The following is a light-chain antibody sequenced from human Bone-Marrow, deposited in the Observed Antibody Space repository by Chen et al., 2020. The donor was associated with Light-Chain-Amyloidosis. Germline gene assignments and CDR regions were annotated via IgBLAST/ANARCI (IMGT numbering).Light chain of an antibody. CDR1: SSNFGINF. CDR3: AAWDCSLSGYF. J-gene: IGLJ1*01. Sequence: LTHPPPPTGTPGHGDTFPCLGASSNFGINFVSWSQPFPGAAPNLLFHRNNLRPSGVPDRWSASKYGTSAFLGIAGLRSEDEAEYYCAAWDCSLSGYFFGTGTKVIVL. CDR2: RNN. V-gene: IGLV1-47*01.